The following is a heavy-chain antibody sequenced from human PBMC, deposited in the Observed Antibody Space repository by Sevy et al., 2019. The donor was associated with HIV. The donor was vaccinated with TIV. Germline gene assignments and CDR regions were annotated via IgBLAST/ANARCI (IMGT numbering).Heavy chain of an antibody. CDR2: IKSKTDGGTT. J-gene: IGHJ3*02. CDR3: TTDEAAYGIVVVTHAFDI. Sequence: GGSLRLSCAASGFTFSNAWMSWVRQAPGKGLEWVGRIKSKTDGGTTDYAAPVKGRFTISRDDSKNTLYLQMNSLKTEDTAVYYCTTDEAAYGIVVVTHAFDIWGQGTMVTVSS. D-gene: IGHD3-22*01. CDR1: GFTFSNAW. V-gene: IGHV3-15*01.